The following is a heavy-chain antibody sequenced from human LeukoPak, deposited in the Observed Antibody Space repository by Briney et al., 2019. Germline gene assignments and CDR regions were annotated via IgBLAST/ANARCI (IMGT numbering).Heavy chain of an antibody. Sequence: GGSLRLSCAASGFTFSSYAMHWVRQAPGKGLEWVAVISYDGSNKYYADSVKGRFTISRDNSKVTLYLQMNSLRAEDTAVYYCASPLAAAVPYFLVYWGGGTLVSVSS. CDR3: ASPLAAAVPYFLVY. D-gene: IGHD6-13*01. CDR2: ISYDGSNK. CDR1: GFTFSSYA. J-gene: IGHJ4*02. V-gene: IGHV3-30-3*01.